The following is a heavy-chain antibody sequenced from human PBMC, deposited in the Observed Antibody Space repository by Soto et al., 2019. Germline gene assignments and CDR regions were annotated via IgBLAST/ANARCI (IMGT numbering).Heavy chain of an antibody. V-gene: IGHV1-18*01. CDR3: ARDQSFDRTYYYGIDV. CDR2: ISPFNGNT. J-gene: IGHJ6*02. Sequence: QVQLVQSGAEVKKPGASVRVSCKSSGYPFTHYGITWIRQAPGQGLEWMGWISPFNGNTNYGQTLQGRVTLTTETSTTTLYMELRSLRSGDTAVYYCARDQSFDRTYYYGIDVWGQGTTVTVSS. D-gene: IGHD3-16*01. CDR1: GYPFTHYG.